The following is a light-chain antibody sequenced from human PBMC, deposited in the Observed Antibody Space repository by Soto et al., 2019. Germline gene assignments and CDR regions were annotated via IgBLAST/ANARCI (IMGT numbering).Light chain of an antibody. J-gene: IGKJ4*01. CDR2: GAS. V-gene: IGKV3-15*01. CDR3: QHNNNWPVT. CDR1: QSVSSN. Sequence: DIVITQSPPTLSVSTGERVTLSCRASQSVSSNLAWYKQKPDQCPRLLIYGASTRATGIPAMFSGSGSGTEFTLTISSLQSEDFTLYYCQHNNNWPVTFGGGTRWIS.